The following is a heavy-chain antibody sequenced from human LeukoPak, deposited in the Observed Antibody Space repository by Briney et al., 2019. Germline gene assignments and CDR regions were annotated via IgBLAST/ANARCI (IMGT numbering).Heavy chain of an antibody. CDR2: LYYSGST. CDR3: ARGGPDWSPYDY. D-gene: IGHD3-9*01. CDR1: GGSISSSSYY. Sequence: SETLSLTCTVSGGSISSSSYYWGWIRQPPEKGLEWIGSLYYSGSTYYNPSLKSRVTISVDTSKNQLSLKLSSVTAADTAVYYCARGGPDWSPYDYWGQGTLVIVSS. V-gene: IGHV4-39*01. J-gene: IGHJ4*02.